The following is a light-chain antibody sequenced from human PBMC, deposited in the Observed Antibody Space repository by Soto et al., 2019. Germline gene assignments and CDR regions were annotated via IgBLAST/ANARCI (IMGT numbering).Light chain of an antibody. CDR3: QQYYNWPLT. V-gene: IGKV3-15*01. Sequence: IVMTQSPATLSVSPGERAALSCRASQSLTSYLAWFQQKPGQAPSLLIYGASARSTGIPDRFSGSGSGTEFTLTINSLQSEDFAVYYCQQYYNWPLTFGGGTTVEIK. CDR1: QSLTSY. CDR2: GAS. J-gene: IGKJ4*01.